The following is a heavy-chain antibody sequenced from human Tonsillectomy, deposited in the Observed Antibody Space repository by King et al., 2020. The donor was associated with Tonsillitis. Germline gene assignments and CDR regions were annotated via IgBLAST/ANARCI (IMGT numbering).Heavy chain of an antibody. V-gene: IGHV3-30*04. Sequence: VQLVESGGGVVQPGRSLRLSCAASGFTFSSYAMHWVRQAPGKGLEWVAVVTYDRTKKYYGDSVKGRFTISRDNSKNMLYLDMNSLRIEDTAVYFCARDWSSSVPLSVAEYWGQGTLVTVSS. D-gene: IGHD3-3*01. J-gene: IGHJ4*02. CDR3: ARDWSSSVPLSVAEY. CDR1: GFTFSSYA. CDR2: VTYDRTKK.